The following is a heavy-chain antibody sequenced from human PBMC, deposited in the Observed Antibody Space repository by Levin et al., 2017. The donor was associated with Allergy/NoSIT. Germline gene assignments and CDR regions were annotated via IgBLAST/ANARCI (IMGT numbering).Heavy chain of an antibody. CDR3: ARVGGYCSSTSCYVYYYYYYMDV. D-gene: IGHD2-2*01. Sequence: GESLKISCAASGFTFSDYYMSWIRQAPGKGLEWVSYISSSSSYTNYADSVKGRFTISRDNAKNSLYLQMNSLRAEDTAVYYCARVGGYCSSTSCYVYYYYYYMDVWGKGTTVTVSS. CDR2: ISSSSSYT. V-gene: IGHV3-11*05. J-gene: IGHJ6*03. CDR1: GFTFSDYY.